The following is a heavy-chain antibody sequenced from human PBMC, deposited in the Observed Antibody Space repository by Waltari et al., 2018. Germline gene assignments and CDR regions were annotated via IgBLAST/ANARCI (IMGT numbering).Heavy chain of an antibody. V-gene: IGHV3-53*04. CDR3: ARAQGYNDAFDI. J-gene: IGHJ3*02. CDR2: IYSGGST. Sequence: EVQLVESGGGLVQPGGSLRLCCAASGFTVSRHYMSWVRQAPGKGLGWVSVIYSGGSTYYADSVKGRFTISRHNSKNTLYLQMNSLRAEDTAVYYCARAQGYNDAFDIWGQGTMVTVSS. CDR1: GFTVSRHY. D-gene: IGHD3-10*01.